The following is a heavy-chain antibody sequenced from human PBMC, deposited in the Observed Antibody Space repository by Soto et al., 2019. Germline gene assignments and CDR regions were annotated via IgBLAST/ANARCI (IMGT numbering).Heavy chain of an antibody. V-gene: IGHV4-59*01. CDR1: GGSISSYY. D-gene: IGHD4-17*01. CDR3: ARAPSPIEEYYGDYVFDY. CDR2: IYYSGST. J-gene: IGHJ4*02. Sequence: SETLSLTCTVSGGSISSYYWSWIRQPPGKGLEWIGYIYYSGSTNYNPSLKSRVTISVDTSKNQFSLKLSSVTAADTAVYYCARAPSPIEEYYGDYVFDYWGQGTLVTVSS.